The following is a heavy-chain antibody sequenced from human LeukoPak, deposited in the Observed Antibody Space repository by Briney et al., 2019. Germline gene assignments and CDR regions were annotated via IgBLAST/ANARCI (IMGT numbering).Heavy chain of an antibody. Sequence: GGSLRLSCAASGFTFSSYWMSWVRQAPGKGLEWVANIKQDGSEKYYVDSVKGRFTISRDNAKNSLYLQMNSLRAEDTAVYYCASEYCSGGSCYAYENNWFDPWGQGTLVTVSS. D-gene: IGHD2-15*01. V-gene: IGHV3-7*01. J-gene: IGHJ5*02. CDR1: GFTFSSYW. CDR2: IKQDGSEK. CDR3: ASEYCSGGSCYAYENNWFDP.